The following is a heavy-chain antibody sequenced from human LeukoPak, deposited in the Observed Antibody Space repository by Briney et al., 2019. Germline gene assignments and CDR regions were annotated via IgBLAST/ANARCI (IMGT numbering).Heavy chain of an antibody. D-gene: IGHD3-3*01. V-gene: IGHV4-34*01. CDR1: GGSFSGYY. Sequence: SETLSLTCAVYGGSFSGYYWSWIRQPPGKGLEWIGEINHIGSTNYNPSLMSRVTISVGTSKNRFSLKRSSVTAADKALYYCARGGNVVPAARVWSGYYTIGYWGQGTLVTVSS. CDR2: INHIGST. J-gene: IGHJ4*02. CDR3: ARGGNVVPAARVWSGYYTIGY.